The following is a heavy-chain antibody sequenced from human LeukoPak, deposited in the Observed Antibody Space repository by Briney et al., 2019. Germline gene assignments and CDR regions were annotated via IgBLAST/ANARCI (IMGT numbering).Heavy chain of an antibody. CDR2: TSFDGTTK. D-gene: IGHD2-2*01. CDR3: ARGSSTNCYGENCFYYYMAV. CDR1: GFTFSTYA. Sequence: GGSLRLSCAASGFTFSTYAMHWVRQAPGKGLEWVAVTSFDGTTKYYADSVKGRFTVSRDNSKNTLILQMNSLRAEDTAVYYCARGSSTNCYGENCFYYYMAVWAKGPRSPSP. V-gene: IGHV3-30*04. J-gene: IGHJ6*03.